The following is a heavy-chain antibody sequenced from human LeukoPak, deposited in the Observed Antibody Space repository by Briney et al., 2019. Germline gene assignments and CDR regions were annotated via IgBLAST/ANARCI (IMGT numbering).Heavy chain of an antibody. J-gene: IGHJ5*02. CDR2: IGRSNSVI. CDR1: GLTLSSYS. CDR3: ARAPIGDNNWFDP. V-gene: IGHV3-48*01. D-gene: IGHD3-16*01. Sequence: GGSQRLSCAASGLTLSSYSMNWLRQAPGKGPEWVAYIGRSNSVIHYADSVKGRFTISRDNAKNSLSLLMNSLRAEDTAVYYCARAPIGDNNWFDPWGQGTLVTVSS.